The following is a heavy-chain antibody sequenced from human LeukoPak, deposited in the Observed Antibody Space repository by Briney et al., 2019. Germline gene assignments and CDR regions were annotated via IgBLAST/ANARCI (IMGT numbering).Heavy chain of an antibody. Sequence: GGSLRLSCAASGFTISSYWMHWVRHAPGKGLVWVSRIYTDGTGTNYADSVKGRFTISRDNAKNTLYLQMNTLRAEDTAVYYCATDRGYAFDYWGQGALVTVSS. J-gene: IGHJ4*02. CDR3: ATDRGYAFDY. V-gene: IGHV3-74*01. D-gene: IGHD2-2*01. CDR2: IYTDGTGT. CDR1: GFTISSYW.